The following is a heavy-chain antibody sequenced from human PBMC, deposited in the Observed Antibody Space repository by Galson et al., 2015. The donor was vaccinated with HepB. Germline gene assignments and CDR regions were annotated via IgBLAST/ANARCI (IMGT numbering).Heavy chain of an antibody. Sequence: PALVKPTQTLTLTCTFSGFSLSTSGVGVGWIRQPPGKALEWLALIYWDDDKRYSPSLKSRLTITKDTSKNQVVLTMTNMDPVDTATYYCAHSSRAASRYYYYGMDVWGQGTTVTVSS. J-gene: IGHJ6*02. CDR1: GFSLSTSGVG. V-gene: IGHV2-5*02. CDR2: IYWDDDK. CDR3: AHSSRAASRYYYYGMDV. D-gene: IGHD3-10*01.